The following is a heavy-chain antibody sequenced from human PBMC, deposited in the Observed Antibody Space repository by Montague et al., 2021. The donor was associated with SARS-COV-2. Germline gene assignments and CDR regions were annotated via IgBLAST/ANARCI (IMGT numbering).Heavy chain of an antibody. D-gene: IGHD2-21*01. CDR3: ARQDAWAYCGDECYRGWFDX. CDR1: FGSISTYY. J-gene: IGHJ5*01. Sequence: SETLSLTCTVSFGSISTYYWSWIRQPPGKGLEWIGFIFYNGSTKYNPSLKRRVSISLDTSKNQFSLKLSSVTAADTAVYYCARQDAWAYCGDECYRGWFDXWGQGTLVTVSS. CDR2: IFYNGST. V-gene: IGHV4-59*01.